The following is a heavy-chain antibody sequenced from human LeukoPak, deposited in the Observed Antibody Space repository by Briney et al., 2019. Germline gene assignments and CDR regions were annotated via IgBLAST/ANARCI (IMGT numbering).Heavy chain of an antibody. CDR2: INPTGTSS. Sequence: GASVKVSCKSSGYTFTRHYLHWVRQAPGQGLEWVGLINPTGTSSWSAQKFQGRVTLTRDMSTSTDYMELSSLRSEDTAVYYCARDKVTDSTGYYGPPGPGSSFDIWGQGTMVTVSS. J-gene: IGHJ3*02. CDR1: GYTFTRHY. V-gene: IGHV1-46*01. CDR3: ARDKVTDSTGYYGPPGPGSSFDI. D-gene: IGHD3-22*01.